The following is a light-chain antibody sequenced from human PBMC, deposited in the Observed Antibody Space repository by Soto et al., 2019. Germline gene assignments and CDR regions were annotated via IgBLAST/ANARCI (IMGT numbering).Light chain of an antibody. CDR3: QQYGTSPT. Sequence: EIVLTQSPCTLSLSPGERATLSCRASQSVSSNYLAWYQQKPGQAPRLLIYGASSRATGIPDRFSGSGSGTDFTLTISRLQPEDFAVYYCQQYGTSPTFGQGTKVEIK. CDR1: QSVSSNY. CDR2: GAS. J-gene: IGKJ1*01. V-gene: IGKV3-20*01.